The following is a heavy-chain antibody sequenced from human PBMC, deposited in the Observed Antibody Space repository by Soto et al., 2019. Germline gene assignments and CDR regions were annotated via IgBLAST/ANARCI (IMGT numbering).Heavy chain of an antibody. D-gene: IGHD2-2*01. CDR3: ARALPVSRYCISIDCPRSGMDV. Sequence: LPETLSLTCAVDGGSFSGYYWSCVRQPPGKGLECVSEGNHTGSTNYNPSIKIRVTISVDTSKNYLSLKLSFVPAADTAVYYCARALPVSRYCISIDCPRSGMDVWGQGTTVTVSS. V-gene: IGHV4-34*01. CDR1: GGSFSGYY. CDR2: GNHTGST. J-gene: IGHJ6*02.